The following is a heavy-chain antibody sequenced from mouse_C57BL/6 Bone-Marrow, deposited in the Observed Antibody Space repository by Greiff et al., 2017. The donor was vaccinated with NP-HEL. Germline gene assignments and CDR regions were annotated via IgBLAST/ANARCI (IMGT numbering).Heavy chain of an antibody. J-gene: IGHJ3*01. CDR2: ISYDGSN. Sequence: EVKLQESGPGLVKPSQSLSLTCSVTGYSITSGYYWNWIRQFPGNKLEWMGYISYDGSNNYNPSLKNRISITRDTSKNQFFLKLNSVTTEDTATYYCAREGYGIAYWGQGTLVTVSA. CDR1: GYSITSGYY. D-gene: IGHD1-1*01. CDR3: AREGYGIAY. V-gene: IGHV3-6*01.